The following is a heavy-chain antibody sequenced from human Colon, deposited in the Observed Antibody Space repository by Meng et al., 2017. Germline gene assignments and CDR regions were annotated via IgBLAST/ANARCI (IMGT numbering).Heavy chain of an antibody. CDR2: IRSTGAT. V-gene: IGHV4-30-4*01. D-gene: IGHD3-10*01. Sequence: QVQLQESGPGLVKPSQTLSLTCTVSGDSISSDSHYWSWIRQPPGKGLGWIGFIRSTGATFYNPSLKSRVMMSVDTSRNQFSLKLNSMTAADTAVYYCARGELLWDYWGQGTLVTVSS. CDR3: ARGELLWDY. J-gene: IGHJ4*02. CDR1: GDSISSDSHY.